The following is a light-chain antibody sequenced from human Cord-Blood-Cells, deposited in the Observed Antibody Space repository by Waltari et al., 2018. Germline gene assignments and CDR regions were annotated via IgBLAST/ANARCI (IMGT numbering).Light chain of an antibody. J-gene: IGLJ3*02. CDR3: SSYTSSSNWV. V-gene: IGLV2-14*01. Sequence: SALTQPASVSGSPGQSITISCTGTSSDVGGYNYVSWYQQHPGKAPKLMIYEVSNRPSGVSNRFSGSNSGHTASLTISGLQAEDEADYYCSSYTSSSNWVFGGGTKLTVL. CDR1: SSDVGGYNY. CDR2: EVS.